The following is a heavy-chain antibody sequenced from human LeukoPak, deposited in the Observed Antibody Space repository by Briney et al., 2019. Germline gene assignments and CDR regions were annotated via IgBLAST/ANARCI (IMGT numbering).Heavy chain of an antibody. Sequence: GGSLTLSCAASGFTFSTYEMNWVRQAPGKELDWVSYISRSGGTIYYSASVKGRFTISRDNAKNSLYLQLNSLRADDTAVYYCARDGDLTPAVPFDYWGQGTLVTVSS. CDR3: ARDGDLTPAVPFDY. D-gene: IGHD6-25*01. CDR2: ISRSGGTI. CDR1: GFTFSTYE. V-gene: IGHV3-48*03. J-gene: IGHJ4*02.